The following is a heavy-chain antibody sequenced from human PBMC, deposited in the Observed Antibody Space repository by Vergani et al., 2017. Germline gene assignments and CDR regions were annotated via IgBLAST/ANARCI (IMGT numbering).Heavy chain of an antibody. CDR1: GFTFNHYA. D-gene: IGHD2-2*01. V-gene: IGHV3-23*01. CDR2: ISGSGGST. J-gene: IGHJ6*03. Sequence: EVQLLESGGDLVQPGGSLRLSCAASGFTFNHYAMNWVRQAPGKGLEWVSGISGSGGSTYYAGSVKGRFTISRDNAKNSLYLQMNSLRAEDTAVYYCARDHSYCSSTSCYIYYYYYYMDVWGKGTTVTVSS. CDR3: ARDHSYCSSTSCYIYYYYYYMDV.